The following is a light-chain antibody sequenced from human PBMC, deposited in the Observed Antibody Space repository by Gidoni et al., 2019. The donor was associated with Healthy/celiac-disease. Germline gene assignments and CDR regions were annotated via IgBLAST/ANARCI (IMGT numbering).Light chain of an antibody. CDR1: QSISNY. CDR2: AAS. J-gene: IGKJ5*01. CDR3: QQSYRTPPIT. Sequence: DIQMTQSPSSLSASVGDRVTITCRASQSISNYLNWYQQKPGKAPKLLIYAASSLQSGVPLRFSGSGAGTDFTLTISSLQPEDFATYYCQQSYRTPPITFGQGTRLEIK. V-gene: IGKV1-39*01.